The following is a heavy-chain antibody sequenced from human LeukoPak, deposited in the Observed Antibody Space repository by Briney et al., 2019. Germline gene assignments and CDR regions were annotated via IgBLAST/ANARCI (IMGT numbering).Heavy chain of an antibody. Sequence: ASVKVSCKASGYTFTNYYLHWVRQAPGHGLEWMAIINPSDGGTYYEQKLQGRVTVTRDTSTSTVYMELSSLRSEDTAVYYCAKDSRDGYNYHAFDIWGQGTMVTVSS. D-gene: IGHD5-24*01. V-gene: IGHV1-46*01. CDR3: AKDSRDGYNYHAFDI. CDR2: INPSDGGT. J-gene: IGHJ3*02. CDR1: GYTFTNYY.